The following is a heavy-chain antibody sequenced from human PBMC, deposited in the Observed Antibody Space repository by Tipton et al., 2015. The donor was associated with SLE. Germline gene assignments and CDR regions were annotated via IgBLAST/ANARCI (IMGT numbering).Heavy chain of an antibody. CDR1: RYSISSGYY. D-gene: IGHD3-9*01. Sequence: TLSLTCIVSRYSISSGYYWGWMRQAPGKELEWIGSFYHSGNTYYNPSLTSRVTISADTSKNQFSLRLTSVTAADTAVYYCARLYYDILTGSSRDWYFDYWGQGTLVTVSS. V-gene: IGHV4-38-2*02. CDR2: FYHSGNT. CDR3: ARLYYDILTGSSRDWYFDY. J-gene: IGHJ4*02.